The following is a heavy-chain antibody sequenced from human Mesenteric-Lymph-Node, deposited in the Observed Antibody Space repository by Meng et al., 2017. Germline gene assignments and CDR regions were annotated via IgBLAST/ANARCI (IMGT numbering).Heavy chain of an antibody. J-gene: IGHJ4*02. D-gene: IGHD6-19*01. CDR2: IYHSGRT. Sequence: HVPPRASAPRMANPSYTPSLTCTFSGGSLISINWSTWVRQPPGKGLEWIGEIYHSGRTHYNPSLKSRVTISVDKSKNQFSLKLSSVTAADTAVYYCARKIIAVAGRGYFDYWGQGTLVTVSS. CDR3: ARKIIAVAGRGYFDY. V-gene: IGHV4-4*02. CDR1: GGSLISINW.